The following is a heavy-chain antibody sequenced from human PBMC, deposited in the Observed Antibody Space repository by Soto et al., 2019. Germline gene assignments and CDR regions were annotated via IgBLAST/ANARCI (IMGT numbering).Heavy chain of an antibody. CDR1: GGSISSGDYY. CDR3: ARETNTATVTTSYNWFDP. Sequence: KSSETLSLTCTVSGGSISSGDYYWSWIRQPPXKGLEWIGYIYYSGSTYYNPSLKSRVTISVDTSKNQFSLKLSSVTAADTAVYYCARETNTATVTTSYNWFDPWGQGTLVTVSS. CDR2: IYYSGST. D-gene: IGHD4-4*01. J-gene: IGHJ5*02. V-gene: IGHV4-30-4*01.